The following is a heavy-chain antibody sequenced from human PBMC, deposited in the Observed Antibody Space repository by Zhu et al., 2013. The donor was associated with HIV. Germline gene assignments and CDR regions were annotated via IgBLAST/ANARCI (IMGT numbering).Heavy chain of an antibody. V-gene: IGHV1-18*01. CDR1: GYTFTSYG. J-gene: IGHJ4*02. Sequence: QVQLVQSGAEVRKPGASVKVSCKASGYTFTSYGISWVRQAPGQGLEWMGWISAYNGNTNYAQKLQGRVTMTRDTSTSTVYMELSSLRSEDTAVHYXCGGAYELLFIMTTWGQGTLVHRLL. CDR2: ISAYNGNT. D-gene: IGHD3-16*01. CDR3: CGGAYELLFIMTT.